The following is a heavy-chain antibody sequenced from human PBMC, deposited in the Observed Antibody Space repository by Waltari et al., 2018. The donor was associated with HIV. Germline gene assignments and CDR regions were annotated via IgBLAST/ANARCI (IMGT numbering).Heavy chain of an antibody. CDR2: IYYSGST. CDR3: ARGIVTPGWFDP. V-gene: IGHV4-59*01. CDR1: GGSISSYY. J-gene: IGHJ5*02. D-gene: IGHD1-26*01. Sequence: QVQLQESGPGLVKPSETLSLTCTVSGGSISSYYWSWIRQPPGKGLEWIGYIYYSGSTNYNPSLKSRVTISVDTSKNQFSLKLSSVTAADTAVYYCARGIVTPGWFDPWGQGTLVTVSS.